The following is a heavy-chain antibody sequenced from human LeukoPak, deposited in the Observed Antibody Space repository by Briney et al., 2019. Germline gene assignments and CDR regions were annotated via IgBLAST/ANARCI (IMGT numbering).Heavy chain of an antibody. Sequence: GGSLRLSCVASGFTFSGSAIHWVRQASGKGLESVGHIRSKTNNYATAYAASVKGRFTISRDDSKNTAYLQMNSLRAEDTAVYYCAKDPYSSEQPNWFDPWGQGTLVTVSS. CDR1: GFTFSGSA. D-gene: IGHD6-19*01. J-gene: IGHJ5*02. CDR3: AKDPYSSEQPNWFDP. CDR2: IRSKTNNYAT. V-gene: IGHV3-73*01.